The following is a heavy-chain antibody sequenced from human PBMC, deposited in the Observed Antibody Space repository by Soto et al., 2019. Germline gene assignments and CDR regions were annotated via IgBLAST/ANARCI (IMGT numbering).Heavy chain of an antibody. CDR3: ARHNLPYYDFWSGYPDAPMDV. D-gene: IGHD3-3*01. Sequence: ETLSLTCTVSGGSISSYYWSWIRQPPGKGLEWIGYIYYSGSTNYNPSLKSRVTISVDTSKNQFSLKLSSVTAADTAVYYCARHNLPYYDFWSGYPDAPMDVWGKGTTVTVSS. CDR2: IYYSGST. J-gene: IGHJ6*04. V-gene: IGHV4-59*08. CDR1: GGSISSYY.